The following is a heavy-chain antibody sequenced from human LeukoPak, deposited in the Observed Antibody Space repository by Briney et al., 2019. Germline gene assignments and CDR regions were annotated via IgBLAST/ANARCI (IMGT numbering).Heavy chain of an antibody. D-gene: IGHD5-24*01. Sequence: SETLSLTCTVSGDSISSYYCSWIRQPPGKGLEWIGYIYYSGSTNYNPSLKSRVTISVDTSKNQFSLKLSSVTAADTAVYYCARGSVDGYNFVYWGQGTLVTVSS. CDR1: GDSISSYY. V-gene: IGHV4-59*01. J-gene: IGHJ4*02. CDR3: ARGSVDGYNFVY. CDR2: IYYSGST.